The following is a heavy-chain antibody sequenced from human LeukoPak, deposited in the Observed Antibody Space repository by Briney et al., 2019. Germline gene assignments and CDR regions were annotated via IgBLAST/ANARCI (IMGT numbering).Heavy chain of an antibody. CDR2: ISGSGGST. J-gene: IGHJ4*02. CDR1: GFTFSSYA. Sequence: GGSLRLSCAAPGFTFSSYAMSWVRQAPGKGLEWVSAISGSGGSTYYADSVKGRFTISRDNSKNTLYLQMNSLRAEDTAVYYCASRITMIVVDFGVDYWGQGTLVTVSS. V-gene: IGHV3-23*01. D-gene: IGHD3-22*01. CDR3: ASRITMIVVDFGVDY.